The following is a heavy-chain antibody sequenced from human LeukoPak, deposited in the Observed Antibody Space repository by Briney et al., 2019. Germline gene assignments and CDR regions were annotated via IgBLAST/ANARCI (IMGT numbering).Heavy chain of an antibody. Sequence: GGSLRLSCAASGFTFSDYYMSWIRQAPGKGLEWGSYISSSGSTIYYADSVKGRFTISRDNAKNSLYLQMNSLRAEDTAIYYCATYRQVLLPFESWGQGTLVTVSS. D-gene: IGHD2-8*02. J-gene: IGHJ4*02. V-gene: IGHV3-11*01. CDR3: ATYRQVLLPFES. CDR2: ISSSGSTI. CDR1: GFTFSDYY.